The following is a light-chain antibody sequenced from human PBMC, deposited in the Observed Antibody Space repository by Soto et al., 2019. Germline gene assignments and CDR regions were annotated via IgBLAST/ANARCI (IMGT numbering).Light chain of an antibody. J-gene: IGLJ2*01. CDR1: SSDVGSYNL. CDR3: CSYAGSSTFVVV. Sequence: QSVLTQPASVSGSPGQSITISCTGTSSDVGSYNLVSWYQQHPGKAPKLMIYEGSKRPSGVSNRFSGSKSGNTASLTISGLQAEDEADYYCCSYAGSSTFVVVFGGGTKVTV. V-gene: IGLV2-23*03. CDR2: EGS.